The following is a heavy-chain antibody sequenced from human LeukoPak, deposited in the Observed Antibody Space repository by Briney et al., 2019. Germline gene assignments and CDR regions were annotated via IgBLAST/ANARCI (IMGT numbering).Heavy chain of an antibody. V-gene: IGHV4-39*01. CDR3: ARHGFGELLGYIWFDP. D-gene: IGHD3-10*01. J-gene: IGHJ5*02. CDR1: GGSISSSSYY. Sequence: SETLSLTCTVSGGSISSSSYYWGWIRQPPGKGLEWIGSIYYSGSTYYNPSLKSRVTISVDTSKNQFSLKLNSVTAADTAVYYCARHGFGELLGYIWFDPWGQGILVTVSS. CDR2: IYYSGST.